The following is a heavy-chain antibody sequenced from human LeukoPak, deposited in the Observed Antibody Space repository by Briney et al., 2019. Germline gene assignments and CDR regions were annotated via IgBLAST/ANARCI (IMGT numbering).Heavy chain of an antibody. Sequence: GESLKISCKGSGYIFTGYWIGWVRQMPGKGLEWMGIIDPGDSDTRYSPSFQGQVTISADKSIGTAYLQWSSLKASDTATYYCARLVGGSMGWFDPWGQGTLVTVSS. CDR3: ARLVGGSMGWFDP. J-gene: IGHJ5*02. CDR2: IDPGDSDT. V-gene: IGHV5-51*01. D-gene: IGHD2-15*01. CDR1: GYIFTGYW.